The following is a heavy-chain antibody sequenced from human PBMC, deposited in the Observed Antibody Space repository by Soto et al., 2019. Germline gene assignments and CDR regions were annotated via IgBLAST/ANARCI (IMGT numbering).Heavy chain of an antibody. CDR3: ATGMGATPFDY. V-gene: IGHV3-48*01. CDR2: ISSRSSTM. CDR1: GLNFSTYV. Sequence: GGSLRLSWAAAGLNFSTYVMNWVRQAPGKGLEWVSYISSRSSTMYYTDSVKGRFTISRDNAKNSLYLQMNSLRAEDTAVYYCATGMGATPFDYWGQGTLVTVSS. J-gene: IGHJ4*02. D-gene: IGHD1-26*01.